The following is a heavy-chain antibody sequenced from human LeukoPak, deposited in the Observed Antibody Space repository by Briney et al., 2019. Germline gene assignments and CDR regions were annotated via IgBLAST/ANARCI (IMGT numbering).Heavy chain of an antibody. J-gene: IGHJ6*02. CDR3: AKDRYDSSGYYLWYYYYGMDV. D-gene: IGHD3-22*01. V-gene: IGHV3-23*01. CDR1: GFTFSSYA. Sequence: GSPRLSCAASGFTFSSYAXSWXRQAPGEGLEWVSAXXGXXXSTYYADSVKGRFTISRDNSKNTLYLQMNSLRAEDTAVYYCAKDRYDSSGYYLWYYYYGMDVWGQGTTVTASS. CDR2: XXGXXXST.